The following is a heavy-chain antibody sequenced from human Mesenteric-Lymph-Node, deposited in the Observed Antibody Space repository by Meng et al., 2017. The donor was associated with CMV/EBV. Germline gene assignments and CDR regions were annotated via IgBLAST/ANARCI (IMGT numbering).Heavy chain of an antibody. V-gene: IGHV4-39*07. CDR3: ARDRRYSSGWSNYFDY. CDR1: SFSTYN. D-gene: IGHD6-19*01. Sequence: SFSTYNMNWVRQAPGKGLEWIGSIYYSGSTYYNPSLKSRVTISVDTSKNQFSLKLTSVTAADTAVYYCARDRRYSSGWSNYFDYWGQGTLVTVSS. J-gene: IGHJ4*02. CDR2: IYYSGST.